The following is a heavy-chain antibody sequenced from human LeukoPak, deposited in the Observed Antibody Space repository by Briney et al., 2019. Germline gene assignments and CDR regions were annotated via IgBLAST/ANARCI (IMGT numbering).Heavy chain of an antibody. Sequence: SETLSLTCTVSGGSISSYYWSWIRQPPGKGLEWIGCIYYSGSTNYNPSLKSRVTISVDTSKNQFSLKLSSVTAADTAVYYCARALGGSGSRGLFDPWGQGTLVTVSS. CDR3: ARALGGSGSRGLFDP. J-gene: IGHJ5*02. D-gene: IGHD3-10*01. CDR2: IYYSGST. CDR1: GGSISSYY. V-gene: IGHV4-59*01.